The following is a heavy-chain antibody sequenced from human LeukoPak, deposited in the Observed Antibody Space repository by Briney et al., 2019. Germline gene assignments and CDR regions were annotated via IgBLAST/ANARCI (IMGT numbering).Heavy chain of an antibody. Sequence: GGSLRLSCAASGFTVSSNYMSWVRQAPGKGLEWVSAISGSGGSTYYADSVKGRFTISRDNSKNTLYLQMNSLRAEDTAVYYCARQLRYFDWLLDYWGQGTLVTVSS. J-gene: IGHJ4*02. V-gene: IGHV3-23*01. CDR3: ARQLRYFDWLLDY. CDR2: ISGSGGST. CDR1: GFTVSSNY. D-gene: IGHD3-9*01.